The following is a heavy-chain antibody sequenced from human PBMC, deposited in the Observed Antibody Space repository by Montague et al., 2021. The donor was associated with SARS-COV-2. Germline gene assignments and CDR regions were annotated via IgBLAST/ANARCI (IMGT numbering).Heavy chain of an antibody. Sequence: SETLSLTCTVSGGSISSSSYYWGWIRQPPGKGLEWIGSIYYSGSTYYXPSLKSRVTLSVDTSKNQFSLKLSSVTAADTAVYYCARHASYDYSKDLYYYYYYGMDVWGQGTTVTVSS. CDR2: IYYSGST. CDR1: GGSISSSSYY. J-gene: IGHJ6*02. V-gene: IGHV4-39*01. D-gene: IGHD4-11*01. CDR3: ARHASYDYSKDLYYYYYYGMDV.